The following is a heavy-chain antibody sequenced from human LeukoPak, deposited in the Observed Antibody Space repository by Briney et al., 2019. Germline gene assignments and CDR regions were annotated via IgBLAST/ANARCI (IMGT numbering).Heavy chain of an antibody. CDR3: AKSLSGSSYSGMDV. D-gene: IGHD1-26*01. J-gene: IGHJ6*02. CDR1: GYTFSSYA. CDR2: ISGGGGST. V-gene: IGHV3-23*01. Sequence: GGSLILSCAASGYTFSSYAMSWVRQAPGKGPEWVSAISGGGGSTYCADSVKGQFTISRDNSKNTLYLQMNSLRAEDTAVYYCAKSLSGSSYSGMDVWGQGTTVTVSS.